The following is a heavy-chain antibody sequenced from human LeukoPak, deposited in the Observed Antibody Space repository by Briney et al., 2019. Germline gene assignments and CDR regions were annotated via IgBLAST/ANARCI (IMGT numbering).Heavy chain of an antibody. V-gene: IGHV3-23*01. D-gene: IGHD5-24*01. CDR2: ISGSGGST. Sequence: GGTLRLSCAASGFTFSSYAMSWVRQAPGKGLEWVSDISGSGGSTYYADSVKGRFTISRDNSKNTLYLQMNSLRAEDTAVYYCAKESRVEMATINYFDYWGQGTLVTVSS. J-gene: IGHJ4*02. CDR1: GFTFSSYA. CDR3: AKESRVEMATINYFDY.